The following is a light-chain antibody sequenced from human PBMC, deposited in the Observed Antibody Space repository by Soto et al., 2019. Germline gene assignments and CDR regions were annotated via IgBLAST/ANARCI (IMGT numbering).Light chain of an antibody. CDR1: QSLSSN. Sequence: EMVMTQSPATLSVSPGERATLSCRASQSLSSNLAWYQQKPGQAPRLLIYDASTRATGIPARFSGSGSGTEFTLTISSLQSEDFAVYYCQQYNNWPPYTFGQGTKLEIK. J-gene: IGKJ2*01. CDR2: DAS. CDR3: QQYNNWPPYT. V-gene: IGKV3-15*01.